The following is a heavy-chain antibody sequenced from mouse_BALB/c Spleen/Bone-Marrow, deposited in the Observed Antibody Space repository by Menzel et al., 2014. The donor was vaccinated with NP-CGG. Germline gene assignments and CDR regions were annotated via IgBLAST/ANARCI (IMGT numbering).Heavy chain of an antibody. CDR1: GYTFTSSW. V-gene: IGHV1S130*01. CDR2: IHPNSGNT. D-gene: IGHD2-1*01. Sequence: QVQLQQSGSVLVRPGASVKLSCKASGYTFTSSWMHWAKQRPGQGLEWIGEIHPNSGNTNYNEKFKGKATLTIDTSSSTAYVDLSSLTSEDAAVYYCAREKIYGKYLWYFDVWGAGTTVTVSS. CDR3: AREKIYGKYLWYFDV. J-gene: IGHJ1*01.